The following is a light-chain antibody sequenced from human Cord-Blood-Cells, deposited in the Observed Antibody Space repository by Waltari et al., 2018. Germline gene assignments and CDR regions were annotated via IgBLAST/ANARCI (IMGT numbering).Light chain of an antibody. J-gene: IGLJ3*02. CDR2: EGS. Sequence: QSALTQPASVSGSPGQSITISCTGTSSDVGSYNLVSWYQQHPGKAPKLMIYEGSKLPSGVSNRFSCSKSGNTASLTISGLQAEDEADYYFCSYAGSSTWVFGGGTKLTVL. CDR3: CSYAGSSTWV. CDR1: SSDVGSYNL. V-gene: IGLV2-23*01.